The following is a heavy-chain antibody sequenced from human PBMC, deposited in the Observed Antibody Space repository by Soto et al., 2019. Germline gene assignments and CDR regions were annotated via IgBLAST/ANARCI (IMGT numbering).Heavy chain of an antibody. CDR1: GGSISSSSYY. D-gene: IGHD3-9*01. Sequence: QLQLQESGPGLVKPSETLSLTCTVSGGSISSSSYYWGWIRQPPGKGLEWIGSIYYSGSTYYNPSLKSRVTKSVDTSQNQFSLQLRSVTAADTAVYYCARQGDYDILTGYYWFDPWGQGTLVTVSS. CDR2: IYYSGST. V-gene: IGHV4-39*01. CDR3: ARQGDYDILTGYYWFDP. J-gene: IGHJ5*02.